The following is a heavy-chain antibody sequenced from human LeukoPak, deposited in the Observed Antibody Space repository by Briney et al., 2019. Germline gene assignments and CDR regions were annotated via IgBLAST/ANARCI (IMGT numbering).Heavy chain of an antibody. D-gene: IGHD3-10*01. J-gene: IGHJ5*02. CDR3: ARVEMVRGPRFDP. CDR2: INPNSGGT. CDR1: GYTFTGYY. Sequence: ASVKVSCKASGYTFTGYYMHWVRQAPGQGLEWMGWINPNSGGTNYAQKFQGRVTMTRDTSISTAYMELSRLRSDDTAVYYCARVEMVRGPRFDPWGQGTLDTVSS. V-gene: IGHV1-2*02.